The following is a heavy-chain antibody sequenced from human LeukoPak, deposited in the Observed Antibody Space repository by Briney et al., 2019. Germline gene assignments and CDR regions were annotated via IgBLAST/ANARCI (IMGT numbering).Heavy chain of an antibody. D-gene: IGHD3-22*01. CDR3: ASSPINYYDSSGYPVSYYFDY. CDR2: IYYSGST. Sequence: SETLSLTCTGSGGSISSGDYYWSWIRQPPGKGLEWIGYIYYSGSTYYNPSLKSRVTISVDTTKNQFSLKLSSVTAADTAVYYCASSPINYYDSSGYPVSYYFDYWGQGTLVTVSS. V-gene: IGHV4-30-4*08. J-gene: IGHJ4*02. CDR1: GGSISSGDYY.